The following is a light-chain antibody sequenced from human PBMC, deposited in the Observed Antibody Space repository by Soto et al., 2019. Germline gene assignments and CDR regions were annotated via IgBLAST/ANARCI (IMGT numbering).Light chain of an antibody. CDR1: QSVSSSH. CDR3: QQRSNWPPIT. CDR2: GAS. V-gene: IGKV3D-20*02. Sequence: EGVLTKSPGTLSLYTGERATLSCRASQSVSSSHLAWYQQKPGQAPRLLIYGASDRATGTPDRFSGSGSGTDFTLTISSLEPEDFAVYYCQQRSNWPPITFGQGTRLEI. J-gene: IGKJ5*01.